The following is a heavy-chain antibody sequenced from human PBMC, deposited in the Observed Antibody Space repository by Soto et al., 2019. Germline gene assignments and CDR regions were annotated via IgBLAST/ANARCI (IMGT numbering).Heavy chain of an antibody. J-gene: IGHJ3*01. Sequence: PGESLKISCNGSGYIFSSHWIAWVRRVPGKGLECMGIIYPGDSDTRYTTSFQGQVTFSADKSTSTAYLQWSSLKTSDTGMYYCARDVSDDAFDVWGQGTMVTVSS. CDR2: IYPGDSDT. D-gene: IGHD1-26*01. CDR3: ARDVSDDAFDV. V-gene: IGHV5-51*01. CDR1: GYIFSSHW.